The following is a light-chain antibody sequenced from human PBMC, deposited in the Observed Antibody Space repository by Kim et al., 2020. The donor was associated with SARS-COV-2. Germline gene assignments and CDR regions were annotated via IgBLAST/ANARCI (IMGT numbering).Light chain of an antibody. J-gene: IGKJ5*01. Sequence: DIHMTQSPSSLSASVGDRVTITCRASQGISNYLAWYQQKPGKVPKLLIYAASTLQSGVPSRFSGSGSGTDFTLTISSLQPEDVATYYCQKYNSAPSITFGQGTRLEIK. CDR2: AAS. CDR3: QKYNSAPSIT. CDR1: QGISNY. V-gene: IGKV1-27*01.